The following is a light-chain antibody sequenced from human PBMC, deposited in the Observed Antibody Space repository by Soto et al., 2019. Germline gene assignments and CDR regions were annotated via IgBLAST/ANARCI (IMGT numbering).Light chain of an antibody. J-gene: IGKJ5*01. CDR2: GAS. CDR1: QSVSSNY. Sequence: EIVSTHSPGTLTLSPGERATLSCRASQSVSSNYLAWYQQKPGQAPRLLIYGASSRATDIPDRFSGSGSGTDFTLTISRLGPDDFAVYYCQQYGSSPITFGQGTRLEF. CDR3: QQYGSSPIT. V-gene: IGKV3-20*01.